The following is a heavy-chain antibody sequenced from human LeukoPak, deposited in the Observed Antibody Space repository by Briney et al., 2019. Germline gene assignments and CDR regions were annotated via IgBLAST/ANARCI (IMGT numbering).Heavy chain of an antibody. J-gene: IGHJ3*02. CDR3: ARAGEGSTMVRGVMGDAFDI. V-gene: IGHV4-30-2*01. CDR2: IYHSGST. D-gene: IGHD3-10*01. Sequence: SSETLSLTCAVSGGSISSGGYSWSWIRQPPGKGLEWIGYIYHSGSTYYNPSLKSRVTISVDRSKNQFSLKLSSVTAADTAVYYCARAGEGSTMVRGVMGDAFDIWGQGTMVTVSS. CDR1: GGSISSGGYS.